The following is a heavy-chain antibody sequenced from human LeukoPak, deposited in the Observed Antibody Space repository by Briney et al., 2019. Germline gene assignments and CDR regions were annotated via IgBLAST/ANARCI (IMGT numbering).Heavy chain of an antibody. V-gene: IGHV5-51*01. CDR2: VYSGDSDT. CDR3: ARHERAAGGTAELDP. CDR1: GYICTSSW. D-gene: IGHD6-13*01. J-gene: IGHJ5*02. Sequence: AGALKIPSWASGYICTSSWIGCVGQMAGRGRQWRGTVYSGDSDTRYSPSCRGKVTIAADKYIHTAYLQWSSLKDSETAVYYCARHERAAGGTAELDPWGQGTLVTVSS.